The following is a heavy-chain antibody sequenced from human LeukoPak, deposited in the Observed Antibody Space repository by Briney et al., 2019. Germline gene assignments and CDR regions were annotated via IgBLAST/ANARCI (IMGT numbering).Heavy chain of an antibody. CDR3: ARAVPAAITYYYYGMDV. CDR2: IIPILGIT. CDR1: GGTFSSYA. V-gene: IGHV1-69*04. D-gene: IGHD2-2*02. Sequence: RASVKVSCKASGGTFSSYAISWVRQAPGQGLEWMGRIIPILGITNYARKFQGRVTITADKSTSTAYMELSSLRSEDTAVYYCARAVPAAITYYYYGMDVWGQGTTVTVSS. J-gene: IGHJ6*02.